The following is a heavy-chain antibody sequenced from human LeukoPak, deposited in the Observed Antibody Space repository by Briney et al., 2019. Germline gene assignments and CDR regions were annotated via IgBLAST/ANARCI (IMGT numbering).Heavy chain of an antibody. CDR1: GFTFSSYE. D-gene: IGHD5-18*01. CDR2: ISSSGSTI. J-gene: IGHJ4*02. Sequence: GGSLRLSCAASGFTFSSYEMNWVRQAPGKGLEWVSYISSSGSTIYYADSVKGRFTISRDNAKTSLYLQMNSLRAEDTAVYYCARDLSGVTGYTYGRGIDYWGQGTLVTVSS. V-gene: IGHV3-48*03. CDR3: ARDLSGVTGYTYGRGIDY.